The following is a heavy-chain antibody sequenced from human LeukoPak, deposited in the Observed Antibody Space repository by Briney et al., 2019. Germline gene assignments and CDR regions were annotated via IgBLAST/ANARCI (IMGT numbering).Heavy chain of an antibody. D-gene: IGHD2-2*01. CDR3: AREGRYCSSTSCYGEYDY. CDR2: IYYSGST. Sequence: PSETLSLTCTVSGGSISSYYWSWIRQPPGKGLEWIGYIYYSGSTNYNPSLKSRVTISVDTSKNQFSLKLSSVTAVDTAVYYCAREGRYCSSTSCYGEYDYWGQGTLVTVSS. J-gene: IGHJ4*02. CDR1: GGSISSYY. V-gene: IGHV4-59*12.